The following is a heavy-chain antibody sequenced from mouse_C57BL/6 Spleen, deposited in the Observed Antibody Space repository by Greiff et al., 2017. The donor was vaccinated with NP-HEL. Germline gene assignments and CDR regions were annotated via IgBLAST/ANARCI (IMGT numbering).Heavy chain of an antibody. V-gene: IGHV1-54*01. Sequence: VQLQQSGAELVRPGTSVKVSCKASGYAFTNYLIEWVKQRPGQGLEWIGVINPGSGGTNYNEKFKGKATLTADKSSSTAYMQLSSLTSEDSAVYFCARWLSSYWGQGTLVTVSA. CDR2: INPGSGGT. J-gene: IGHJ3*01. CDR1: GYAFTNYL. CDR3: ARWLSSY. D-gene: IGHD3-2*02.